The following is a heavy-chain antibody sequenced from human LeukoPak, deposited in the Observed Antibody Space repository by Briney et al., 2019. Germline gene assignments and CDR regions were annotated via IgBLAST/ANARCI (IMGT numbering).Heavy chain of an antibody. CDR1: GGSISSYY. D-gene: IGHD5-18*01. J-gene: IGHJ4*02. CDR2: IYYSGST. Sequence: SETLSLTCTVSGGSISSYYWSWIRQPPGKGLEWIGYIYYSGSTNYNPSLKSRVTISVDTSKNQFSLKLSSVTVADTAVYYCARDPSYGSFDYWGQGTLVTVSS. CDR3: ARDPSYGSFDY. V-gene: IGHV4-59*01.